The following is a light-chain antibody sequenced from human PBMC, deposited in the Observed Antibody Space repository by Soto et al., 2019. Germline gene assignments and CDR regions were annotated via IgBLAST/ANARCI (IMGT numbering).Light chain of an antibody. Sequence: IVVTQSPATLSVSPGYRATLSCSSSQSVNSNYLAWYQQKPGQSPRLLIYAASSRATGVPDRFSGSGSGTDFILTISRLEYEDFAVYYCQQYGSSSRTFGQGTKVDIK. CDR2: AAS. J-gene: IGKJ1*01. CDR1: QSVNSNY. CDR3: QQYGSSSRT. V-gene: IGKV3-20*01.